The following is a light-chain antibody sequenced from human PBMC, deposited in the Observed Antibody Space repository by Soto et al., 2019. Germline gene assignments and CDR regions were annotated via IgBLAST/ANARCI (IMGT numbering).Light chain of an antibody. CDR3: SSYTSSRAYV. Sequence: QSVLTQPASVSGSPGQSTTIYCTVTSSDVGGYNYVSWYQQQSGKAPKLMIHEVSNRHSGVSNRFSGSKSGNTASLTISGLQAEDEADYYCSSYTSSRAYVFGIGTKVRVL. J-gene: IGLJ1*01. V-gene: IGLV2-14*01. CDR1: SSDVGGYNY. CDR2: EVS.